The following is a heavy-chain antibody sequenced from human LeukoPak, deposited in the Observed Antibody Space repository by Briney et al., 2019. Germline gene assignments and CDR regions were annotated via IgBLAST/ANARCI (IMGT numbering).Heavy chain of an antibody. CDR1: GYSLTELS. Sequence: ASVKVSCKASGYSLTELSMHWVRQAPGKGLEWMGGFDPEDGETIYAQKFQGRVTMTEDTSTDTAYMELSSLRSEDTAVYYCATGVGYYDSSGYPGNYWGQGNLVTVSS. J-gene: IGHJ4*02. V-gene: IGHV1-24*01. CDR2: FDPEDGET. CDR3: ATGVGYYDSSGYPGNY. D-gene: IGHD3-22*01.